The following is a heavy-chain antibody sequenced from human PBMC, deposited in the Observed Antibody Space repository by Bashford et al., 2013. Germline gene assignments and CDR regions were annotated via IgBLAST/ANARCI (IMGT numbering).Heavy chain of an antibody. J-gene: IGHJ2*01. CDR1: GYSFASYW. CDR2: IYPGDSDT. CDR3: ARRAVTWDWYFDL. Sequence: GESLKISCKGSGYSFASYWIAWVRQMPGKGLEWMGIIYPGDSDTRYSPSFQGQVTISADKSITTAYLQWSSLKASDTAMYYCARRAVTWDWYFDLWGRGTLVTVSS. V-gene: IGHV5-51*01. D-gene: IGHD4-17*01.